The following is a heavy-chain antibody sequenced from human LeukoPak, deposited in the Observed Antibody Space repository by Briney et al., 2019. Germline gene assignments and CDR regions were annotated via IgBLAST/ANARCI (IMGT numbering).Heavy chain of an antibody. V-gene: IGHV4-59*08. CDR1: GGSISTYY. D-gene: IGHD6-19*01. CDR2: VYYNGIT. J-gene: IGHJ4*02. Sequence: SETLSLTCFVPGGSISTYYWTWIRQPPGKGLEWIGFVYYNGITKYNPSLKSRVTISVDTSKNQFSLKLNSVTAADTAVYYCARRLAVTGRYYFDYWGQGALVTVSS. CDR3: ARRLAVTGRYYFDY.